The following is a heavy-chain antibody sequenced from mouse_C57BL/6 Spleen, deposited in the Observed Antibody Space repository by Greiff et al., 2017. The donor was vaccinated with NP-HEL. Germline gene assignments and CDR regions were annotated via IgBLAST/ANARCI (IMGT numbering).Heavy chain of an antibody. CDR3: ASSSVEDY. CDR2: IDPSDSST. CDR1: GYTFTSYW. V-gene: IGHV1-59*01. Sequence: QVQLKQPGAELVRPGTSVKLSCKASGYTFTSYWMHWVKQRPGQGLEWIGVIDPSDSSTNHNQMFKGQATLTVDTSSSTAYMQLSSLTAEDSAVYYCASSSVEDYWGQGTTLTVSS. J-gene: IGHJ2*01. D-gene: IGHD1-1*02.